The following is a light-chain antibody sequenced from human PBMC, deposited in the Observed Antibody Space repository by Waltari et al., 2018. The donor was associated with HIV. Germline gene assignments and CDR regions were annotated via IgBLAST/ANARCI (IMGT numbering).Light chain of an antibody. CDR1: LSVFYLSINKKY. V-gene: IGKV4-1*01. CDR2: WAT. J-gene: IGKJ4*01. CDR3: QQTYTIPPT. Sequence: DIVMTQSPESLAVSLGERATITCKSSLSVFYLSINKKYLSWYQQKPRQPPKLIIYWATSRQSGVPDRFSGSGSGTDFTRTISSLQAEDGAVYFCQQTYTIPPTFGGGTKVEIK.